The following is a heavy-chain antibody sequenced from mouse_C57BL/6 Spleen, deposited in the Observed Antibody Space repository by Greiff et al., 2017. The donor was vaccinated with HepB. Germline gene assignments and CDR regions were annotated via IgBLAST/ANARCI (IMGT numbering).Heavy chain of an antibody. J-gene: IGHJ2*01. Sequence: VKLQQPGAELVRPGSSVKLSCKASGYTFTSYWMDWVKQRPGQGLEWIGNIYPSDSETHYNQKFKDKATLTVDKSSSTAYMQLSSLTSEDAAVYYGARAGDYYGSSFWGQGTTLTVSS. V-gene: IGHV1-61*01. D-gene: IGHD1-1*01. CDR1: GYTFTSYW. CDR2: IYPSDSET. CDR3: ARAGDYYGSSF.